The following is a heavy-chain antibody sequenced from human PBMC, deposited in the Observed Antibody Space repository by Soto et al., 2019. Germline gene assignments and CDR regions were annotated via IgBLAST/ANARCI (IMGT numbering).Heavy chain of an antibody. CDR2: IYYSGST. J-gene: IGHJ5*02. CDR1: GGSISSSSYY. D-gene: IGHD6-13*01. Sequence: PSETLSLTCTVSGGSISSSSYYWGWIRQPPGKGLEWIGSIYYSGSTYYNPSLKSRVTISVDTSKNQFSLKLSSVTAADTAVYYCARHGGVAAAGRRPYWFDPWGQGTLVTVS. V-gene: IGHV4-39*01. CDR3: ARHGGVAAAGRRPYWFDP.